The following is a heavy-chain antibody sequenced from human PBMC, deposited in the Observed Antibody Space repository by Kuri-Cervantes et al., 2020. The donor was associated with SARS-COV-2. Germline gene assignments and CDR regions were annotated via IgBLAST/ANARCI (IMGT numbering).Heavy chain of an antibody. CDR3: ARIRSLSSRRSDYYYYYGMDV. V-gene: IGHV2-26*01. CDR2: IFSNDEK. Sequence: SGPTLVKPTETLTLTCTVSGFSLSNARMGVSWIRQPPGKALEWLAHIFSNDEKSYSTSLKSRLTISKDTSKSQVVLTMTNMDPVDTATYYCARIRSLSSRRSDYYYYYGMDVWGQGTTVTVSS. D-gene: IGHD6-6*01. J-gene: IGHJ6*02. CDR1: GFSLSNARMG.